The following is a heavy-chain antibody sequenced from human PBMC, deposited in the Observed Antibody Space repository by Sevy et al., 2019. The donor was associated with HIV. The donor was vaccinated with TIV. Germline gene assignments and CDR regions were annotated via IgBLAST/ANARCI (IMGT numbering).Heavy chain of an antibody. CDR1: GGSISSGGYS. CDR2: IYHSGST. Sequence: SETLSLTCAVSGGSISSGGYSWSWIRQPPGKGLEWIGYIYHSGSTYYNPSLKSRVTISVDRSKNQFSLKLSSVTAADTAVYYCAREAWLVPGAFDIWGQGTMVTVSS. V-gene: IGHV4-30-2*01. CDR3: AREAWLVPGAFDI. D-gene: IGHD6-19*01. J-gene: IGHJ3*02.